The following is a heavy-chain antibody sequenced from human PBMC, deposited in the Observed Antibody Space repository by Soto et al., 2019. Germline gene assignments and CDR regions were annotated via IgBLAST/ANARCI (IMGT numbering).Heavy chain of an antibody. CDR3: ARDPKTSGGQHWAFNYFDS. J-gene: IGHJ4*02. CDR2: ISYDGTNK. CDR1: GFSFSISP. V-gene: IGHV3-30-3*01. D-gene: IGHD7-27*01. Sequence: EGSLRLSCAASGFSFSISPMHWVRQAPGEGPEWVALISYDGTNKFYADSVKGRFTISRDNSKSTLYLQVDSLRPEDAAVYYCARDPKTSGGQHWAFNYFDSWGQGTLVTVSS.